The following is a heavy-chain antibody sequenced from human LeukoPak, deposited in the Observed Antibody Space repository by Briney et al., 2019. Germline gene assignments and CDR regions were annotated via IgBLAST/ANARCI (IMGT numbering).Heavy chain of an antibody. D-gene: IGHD3-22*01. CDR3: ARDLQYYDSSGYPNYYFDY. CDR1: GYTFTSYY. J-gene: IGHJ4*02. V-gene: IGHV1-46*01. CDR2: INPSGGST. Sequence: PGASVKVSCKASGYTFTSYYMHWVRQAPGQGLEWMGIINPSGGSTSYAQKFQGRVTMTRDMSTSTVYMELSSLRSEDTAVYYCARDLQYYDSSGYPNYYFDYWGQGTLVTVSS.